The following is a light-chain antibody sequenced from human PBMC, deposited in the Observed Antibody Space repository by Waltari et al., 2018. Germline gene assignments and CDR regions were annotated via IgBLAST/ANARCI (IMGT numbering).Light chain of an antibody. CDR1: SSDIGGYDL. CDR2: EVD. J-gene: IGLJ2*01. V-gene: IGLV2-23*02. CDR3: SSYTYGGPWV. Sequence: SALTQPAPVSASPGQSITISCTGSSSDIGGYDLFAWYQQHPGKAPHLLIYEVDKRPSGVSYRFSGSKSGNAASLTVSGLQPEDEGHYFCSSYTYGGPWVFGGGTLLTVL.